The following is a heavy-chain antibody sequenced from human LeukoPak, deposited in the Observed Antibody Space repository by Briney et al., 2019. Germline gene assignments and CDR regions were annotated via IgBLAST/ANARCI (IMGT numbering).Heavy chain of an antibody. Sequence: GGSLRLSCAASGFTISSNYMSWVRQAPGKGLEWVSVIYAGGSTYYADSVKGRFTISRGKSKNTLDLQMNSLRAEDTAVYYCARYYYDPSGRDNWFDPWGQGTLVTVSS. CDR2: IYAGGST. J-gene: IGHJ5*02. D-gene: IGHD3-22*01. CDR1: GFTISSNY. CDR3: ARYYYDPSGRDNWFDP. V-gene: IGHV3-66*01.